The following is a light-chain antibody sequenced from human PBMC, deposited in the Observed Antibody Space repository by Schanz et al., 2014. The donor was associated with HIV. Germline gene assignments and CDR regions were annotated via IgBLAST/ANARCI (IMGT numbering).Light chain of an antibody. V-gene: IGLV2-8*01. J-gene: IGLJ2*01. CDR2: EVS. CDR1: SSDVGAYDY. CDR3: SSYTSSSTVV. Sequence: QSALTQPPSASGSPGQSVTISCTGTSSDVGAYDYVSWYQQYPGKAPKLIIFEVSKRPSGVPARFSGSKSGNTASLTISGLQAEDEADYYCSSYTSSSTVVFGGGTKLTVL.